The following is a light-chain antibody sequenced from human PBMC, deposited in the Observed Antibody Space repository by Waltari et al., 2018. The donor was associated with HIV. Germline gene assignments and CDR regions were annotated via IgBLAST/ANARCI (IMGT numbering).Light chain of an antibody. J-gene: IGKJ3*01. CDR1: PRCRSSY. Sequence: RVAPRCRSSYLAWDQLEPRQAPMLLIYGAASSATCIPDMCSGSGSGTDFTLTISRLEPEDFAVYYGQQYGSSLFTFGPGTKVDIK. CDR3: QQYGSSLFT. V-gene: IGKV3-20*01. CDR2: GAA.